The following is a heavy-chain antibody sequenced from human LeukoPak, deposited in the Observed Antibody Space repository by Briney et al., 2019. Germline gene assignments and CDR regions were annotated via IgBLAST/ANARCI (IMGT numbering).Heavy chain of an antibody. CDR3: ARDLYYYGSGSYFGGY. J-gene: IGHJ4*02. CDR2: ISAYNGNT. CDR1: GYTFTGYY. D-gene: IGHD3-10*01. Sequence: ASVKVSCKASGYTFTGYYMHWVRQAPGQGLEWMGWISAYNGNTNYAQKLQGRVTMTTDTSTSTAYMELRSLRSDDTAVYYCARDLYYYGSGSYFGGYWGQGTLVTVSS. V-gene: IGHV1-18*04.